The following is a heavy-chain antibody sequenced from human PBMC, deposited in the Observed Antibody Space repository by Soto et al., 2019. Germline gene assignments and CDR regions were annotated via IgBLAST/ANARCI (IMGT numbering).Heavy chain of an antibody. CDR3: ARDGIGGTVFRGYIDY. CDR2: IRFDGSNE. CDR1: GGIFHGYG. V-gene: IGHV3-33*01. Sequence: GGSLRLSCAVPGGIFHGYGMHWVRQAPGKGLEWVAIIRFDGSNEEYADSVKGRFTISRDNSKNTLYLQMNTLGAEDTAVYYCARDGIGGTVFRGYIDYWGGGTVVTVSS. J-gene: IGHJ4*02. D-gene: IGHD1-7*01.